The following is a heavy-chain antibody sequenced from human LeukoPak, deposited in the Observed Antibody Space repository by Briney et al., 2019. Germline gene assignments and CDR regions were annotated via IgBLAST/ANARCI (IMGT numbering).Heavy chain of an antibody. D-gene: IGHD3-10*02. CDR3: AELGITMIGGV. Sequence: GGSLRLSCAASGFTFSDYYMSCIRQAPGKGLEWVSYISSSGGTIYYADSVKGRFTISRDNAKNSLYLQMNSLRAEDTAVYYCAELGITMIGGVWGKGTTVTISS. CDR2: ISSSGGTI. J-gene: IGHJ6*04. V-gene: IGHV3-11*04. CDR1: GFTFSDYY.